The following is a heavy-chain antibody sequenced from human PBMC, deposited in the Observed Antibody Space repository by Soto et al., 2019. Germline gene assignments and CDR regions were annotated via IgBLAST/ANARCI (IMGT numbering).Heavy chain of an antibody. CDR1: GGTFSSYT. V-gene: IGHV1-69*04. CDR2: IIPILGIA. J-gene: IGHJ6*02. D-gene: IGHD2-21*02. Sequence: SVKVSCKASGGTFSSYTISWVRQAPGQGLEWMGRIIPILGIANYAQKFQGRVTITADKSTSTAYMELSSLRSEDTAVYYCARDDCGGDCRDYYYYGMDVWGQGTTVTVSS. CDR3: ARDDCGGDCRDYYYYGMDV.